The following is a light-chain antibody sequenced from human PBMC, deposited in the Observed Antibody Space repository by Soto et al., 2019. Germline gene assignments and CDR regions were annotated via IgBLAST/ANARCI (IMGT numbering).Light chain of an antibody. CDR1: QSISNY. Sequence: DIQMTQSPSTLSASVGDRVTITCRASQSISNYLAWYQQKPGKAPKLLSSKASTLESRVPSRFSGSGSGTEFTLTISSLQPDDFATYYCQQYNTYPRWTFGQGTKVETK. CDR2: KAS. V-gene: IGKV1-5*03. J-gene: IGKJ1*01. CDR3: QQYNTYPRWT.